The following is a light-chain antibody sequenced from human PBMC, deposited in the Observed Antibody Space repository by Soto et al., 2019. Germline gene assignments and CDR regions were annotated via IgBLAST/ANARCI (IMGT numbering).Light chain of an antibody. CDR1: QIINNW. CDR3: QEYNSH. V-gene: IGKV1-5*03. Sequence: DTQMTQSPSALSATVGDRVTITCRASQIINNWLAWCQQKAGKAPKLLIYKASNLQSGVPSRFIGSAYRTEFTLTFSNLQPEESATYHCQEYNSHFGGGTKVAI. CDR2: KAS. J-gene: IGKJ4*01.